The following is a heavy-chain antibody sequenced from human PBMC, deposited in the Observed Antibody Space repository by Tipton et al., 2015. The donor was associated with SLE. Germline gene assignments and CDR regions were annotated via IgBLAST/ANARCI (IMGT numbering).Heavy chain of an antibody. Sequence: TLSLTCTVSGGSISNTDYLWGWIRQPPGRGLEWLGLIHDRGTTYYHPSLKRRVTISVDTSKNQFSLKLSSVTAADTAVYYCARGPPTDVWGKGTTVTVST. CDR2: IHDRGTT. CDR3: ARGPPTDV. J-gene: IGHJ6*04. CDR1: GGSISNTDYL. V-gene: IGHV4-39*07.